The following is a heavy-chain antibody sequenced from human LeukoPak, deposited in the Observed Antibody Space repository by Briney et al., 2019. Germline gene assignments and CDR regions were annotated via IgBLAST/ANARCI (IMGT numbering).Heavy chain of an antibody. J-gene: IGHJ4*02. CDR3: ARGRGTTSSNFDY. CDR1: GYTFTGYY. Sequence: ASVKVSCKASGYTFTGYYMHWVRQAPGQGLEWMGWINPNNGGTNYAQKFQGRVTMTRDTSISTVYMELSRLTSDDTAAYYCARGRGTTSSNFDYWGQGNLVTVSS. V-gene: IGHV1-2*02. CDR2: INPNNGGT. D-gene: IGHD2-2*01.